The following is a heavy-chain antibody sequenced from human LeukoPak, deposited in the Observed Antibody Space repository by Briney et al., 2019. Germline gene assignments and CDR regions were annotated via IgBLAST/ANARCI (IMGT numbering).Heavy chain of an antibody. D-gene: IGHD2-2*01. J-gene: IGHJ4*02. CDR3: ARDQGSRVLGFDY. CDR2: ISADNGNT. Sequence: ASVKVSCKASGYTFTSYAISWVRQAPGQGLEWMGWISADNGNTDYAQRFQGRVTMTTDTSTSTAYMELRSLRSDDTAVYYCARDQGSRVLGFDYWGQGTLVTVSS. V-gene: IGHV1-18*01. CDR1: GYTFTSYA.